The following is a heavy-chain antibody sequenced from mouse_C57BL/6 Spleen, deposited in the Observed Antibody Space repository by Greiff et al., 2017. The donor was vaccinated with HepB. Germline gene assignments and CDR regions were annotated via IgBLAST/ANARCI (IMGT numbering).Heavy chain of an antibody. CDR3: ARRDGNYEVFAY. J-gene: IGHJ3*01. CDR2: INPSSGYT. V-gene: IGHV1-4*01. CDR1: GYTFTSYT. Sequence: VQLQQSGAELARPGASVKMSCKASGYTFTSYTMHWVKQRPGQGLEWIGYINPSSGYTKYNQKCKDKATLTADKSSSTAYMQLSSLTSEDSAVYYCARRDGNYEVFAYWGQGTLVTVSA. D-gene: IGHD2-1*01.